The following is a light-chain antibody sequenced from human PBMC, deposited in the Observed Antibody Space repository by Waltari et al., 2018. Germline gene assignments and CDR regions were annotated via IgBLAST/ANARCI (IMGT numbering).Light chain of an antibody. J-gene: IGLJ3*02. Sequence: QSALTQPASVSGSPGQSITISCTGTSSDGGNYNLVSWYQQYPGKAPKVMIYDDTRRPSGVSDRFSGSKSGNTASLTISGVQAEDEADYYCCSYAGSYTWVFGGGTKLTVL. V-gene: IGLV2-23*01. CDR2: DDT. CDR3: CSYAGSYTWV. CDR1: SSDGGNYNL.